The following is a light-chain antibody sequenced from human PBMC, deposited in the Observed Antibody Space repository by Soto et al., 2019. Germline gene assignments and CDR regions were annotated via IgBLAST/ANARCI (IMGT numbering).Light chain of an antibody. V-gene: IGKV3-20*01. Sequence: ETVLTQSPATLSLSPGENSILSFRASQSVSNYLAWYQQKPGQAPRLLIYGASSRATGIPDRFSGSGSGTDFTLTISRLEPEDFAVYYCQQYGSSPRTFGQGTKVDIK. CDR2: GAS. CDR1: QSVSNY. J-gene: IGKJ1*01. CDR3: QQYGSSPRT.